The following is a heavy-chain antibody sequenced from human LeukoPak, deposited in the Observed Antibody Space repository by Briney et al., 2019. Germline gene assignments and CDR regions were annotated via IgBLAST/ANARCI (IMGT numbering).Heavy chain of an antibody. CDR1: GDSVSSNSAA. CDR2: TYYKSKWYN. J-gene: IGHJ3*02. V-gene: IGHV6-1*01. D-gene: IGHD2-21*01. CDR3: CHSLSSRTGAFDI. Sequence: SQTLSLTCAISGDSVSSNSAAWNWIRQSPSRGLEWLGRTYYKSKWYNDYAVFVKSRITINPDTSKNQFSLQLDSVTPEDTAVYYCCHSLSSRTGAFDIWGRGTVVTVSS.